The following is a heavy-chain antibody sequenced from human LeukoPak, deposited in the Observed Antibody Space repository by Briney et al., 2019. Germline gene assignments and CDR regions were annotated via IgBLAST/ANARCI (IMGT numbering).Heavy chain of an antibody. CDR3: AELGITMIGGV. CDR1: GFTFSRYW. D-gene: IGHD3-10*02. J-gene: IGHJ6*04. CDR2: IKQDGSEK. Sequence: LSGGSLRLSCAASGFTFSRYWMSWVRQAPGKGLEWVANIKQDGSEKYYVDSVKGRFTISRDNAKNSLYLQMNSLRAEDTAVYYCAELGITMIGGVWGKGTTVTISS. V-gene: IGHV3-7*01.